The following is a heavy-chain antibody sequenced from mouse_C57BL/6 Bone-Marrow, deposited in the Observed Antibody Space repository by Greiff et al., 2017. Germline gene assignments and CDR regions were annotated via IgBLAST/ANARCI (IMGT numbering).Heavy chain of an antibody. D-gene: IGHD1-1*01. Sequence: QVHVKQSGAELVRPGASVTLSCKASGYTFTDYEMHWVKQTPVHGLEWIGAIDPATGGTAYNQKFKGKAILTADKSSSTAYMELRSLTSEDSAVYYCTRGSTVVALDYAMDYWGQGNSVTVSS. V-gene: IGHV1-15*01. CDR2: IDPATGGT. CDR3: TRGSTVVALDYAMDY. J-gene: IGHJ4*01. CDR1: GYTFTDYE.